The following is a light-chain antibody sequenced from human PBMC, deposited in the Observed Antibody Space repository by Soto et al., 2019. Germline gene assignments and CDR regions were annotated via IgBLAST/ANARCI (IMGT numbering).Light chain of an antibody. V-gene: IGLV2-14*03. CDR2: NVY. CDR1: SSDVGGYNF. CDR3: NSDTGSSTLV. J-gene: IGLJ2*01. Sequence: QSALTQPASVSGSPGQSITISCTGTSSDVGGYNFVSWYQQHPGKAPKLMLYNVYDRPSGISHRFSGSRSGNTASLTISGLQAEDEAHYYCNSDTGSSTLVFGGGTKLTVL.